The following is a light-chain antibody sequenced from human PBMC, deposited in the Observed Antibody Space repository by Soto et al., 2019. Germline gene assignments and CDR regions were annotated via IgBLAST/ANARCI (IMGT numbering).Light chain of an antibody. J-gene: IGLJ1*01. CDR1: SSDVGGYNF. CDR2: DVS. V-gene: IGLV2-14*03. Sequence: QSALTQPASVSGSPGQSITISCTGTSSDVGGYNFVSWYQHHPGKAPKLMIYDVSNRPSGVSNRFSGSKSGNTASLNISGLQADDEADYYCSSYTSSSTYVFGTGTKLTVL. CDR3: SSYTSSSTYV.